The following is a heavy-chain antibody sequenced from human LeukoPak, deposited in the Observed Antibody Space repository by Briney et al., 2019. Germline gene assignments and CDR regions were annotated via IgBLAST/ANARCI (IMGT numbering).Heavy chain of an antibody. CDR1: GYSVSSGYY. J-gene: IGHJ5*02. Sequence: SETLSLTCTVSGYSVSSGYYWGWIRQPPGKGLEWIGSMYHSGDTYYNPSLKSRVTLSVDRSKNQFSLKMTSVTAADTAVYYCARDNIPVAGTGLSWFDPWGQGTLVTVSS. CDR3: ARDNIPVAGTGLSWFDP. V-gene: IGHV4-38-2*02. CDR2: MYHSGDT. D-gene: IGHD6-13*01.